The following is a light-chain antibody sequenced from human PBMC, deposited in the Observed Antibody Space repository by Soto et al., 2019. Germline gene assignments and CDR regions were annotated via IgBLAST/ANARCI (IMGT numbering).Light chain of an antibody. CDR1: QSVTRDY. V-gene: IGKV3D-15*01. CDR2: GAS. CDR3: QQYNNWHPIT. Sequence: PGGRATLSCRASQSVTRDYLGWYQQTPGQAPRLLIFGASSRATGIPDRFSGSGSGTEFTLTISSLQYEDFAVYYCQQYNNWHPITFGQGTRLEIK. J-gene: IGKJ5*01.